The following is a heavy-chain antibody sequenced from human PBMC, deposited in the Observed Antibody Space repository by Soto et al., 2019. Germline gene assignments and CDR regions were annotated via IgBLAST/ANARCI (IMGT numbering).Heavy chain of an antibody. Sequence: QVQLVQSGAEVKKPGSSVKVSCKASGGTFSSYAISWVRQAPGQGLEWMGGIIPIFGTANYAQKFQGRVTITADESTRTAYMELSSLRSEDTAVYYCARALHSPDLEWGSYGMDVWGQGTTVTVSS. J-gene: IGHJ6*02. CDR2: IIPIFGTA. CDR1: GGTFSSYA. D-gene: IGHD3-3*01. V-gene: IGHV1-69*01. CDR3: ARALHSPDLEWGSYGMDV.